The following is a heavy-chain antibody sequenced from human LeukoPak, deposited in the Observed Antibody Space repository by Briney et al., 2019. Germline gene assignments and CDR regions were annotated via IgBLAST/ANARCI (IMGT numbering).Heavy chain of an antibody. CDR1: GGTFSSYA. CDR3: ARDDGKAAAGICI. CDR2: IIPIFGTA. J-gene: IGHJ3*02. V-gene: IGHV1-69*13. Sequence: ATVKVSCKASGGTFSSYAISWVRQAPGQGLEWMGGIIPIFGTANYAQKFQGRVTITADESTSTAYMELSSLRSEDTAVYYCARDDGKAAAGICIWGQGTMVTVSS. D-gene: IGHD6-13*01.